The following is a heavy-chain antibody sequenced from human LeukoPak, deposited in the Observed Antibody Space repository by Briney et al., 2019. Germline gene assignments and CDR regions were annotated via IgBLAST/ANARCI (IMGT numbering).Heavy chain of an antibody. Sequence: SETLSLTCAVSGYSISSGYYWGWIRQPPGKGLEWIGSIYHSGTTYYNPSLKSRVTISVDTSKNQFSLKLSSVTAADTAVYYCARVARAVVGASRPYYFDHWGQGTLVTVSS. V-gene: IGHV4-38-2*01. D-gene: IGHD1-26*01. CDR3: ARVARAVVGASRPYYFDH. J-gene: IGHJ4*02. CDR1: GYSISSGYY. CDR2: IYHSGTT.